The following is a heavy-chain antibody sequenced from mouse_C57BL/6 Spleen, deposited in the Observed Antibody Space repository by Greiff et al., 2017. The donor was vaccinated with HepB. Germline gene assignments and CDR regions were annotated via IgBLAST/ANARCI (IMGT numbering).Heavy chain of an antibody. J-gene: IGHJ1*03. CDR1: GYTFTDHT. Sequence: QVHVKQSDAELVKPGASVKISCKVSGYTFTDHTIHWMKQRPEQGLEWIGYIYPRDGSTKYNEKFKGKATLTADKSSSTAYMQLNSLTSEDSAVYFCARKGDYYGSNWYFDVWGTGTTVTVSS. CDR2: IYPRDGST. V-gene: IGHV1-78*01. CDR3: ARKGDYYGSNWYFDV. D-gene: IGHD1-1*01.